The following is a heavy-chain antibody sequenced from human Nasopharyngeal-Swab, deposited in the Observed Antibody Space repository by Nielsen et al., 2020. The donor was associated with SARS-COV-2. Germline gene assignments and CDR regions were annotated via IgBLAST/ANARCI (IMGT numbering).Heavy chain of an antibody. CDR2: IYHSGST. Sequence: GSLRLSCAVSGGSISSSNWCSWVRQPRGKGLEWFGVIYHSGSTNYNPSLKSRVTISVDKSKNQFSLKLSSVTAADTAVYYCARGRRDITGTTGGGWYFDLWGRGTLVTVSS. CDR1: GGSISSSNW. CDR3: ARGRRDITGTTGGGWYFDL. D-gene: IGHD1-7*01. J-gene: IGHJ2*01. V-gene: IGHV4-4*02.